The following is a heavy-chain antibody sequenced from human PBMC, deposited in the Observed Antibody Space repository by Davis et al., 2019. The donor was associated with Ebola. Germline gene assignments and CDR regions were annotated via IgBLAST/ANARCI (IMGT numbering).Heavy chain of an antibody. CDR2: INPSGGST. V-gene: IGHV1-46*01. CDR1: GYTFTSYY. Sequence: ASVKVSCKASGYTFTSYYMHWVRQAPGQGLEWMGIINPSGGSTSYAQKFQGRVTMTRDTSTSTVYMELSSLRSEDTAVYYCARDGLLGIYYDSSGYFPPETLFDYWGQGTLVTVSS. J-gene: IGHJ4*02. D-gene: IGHD3-22*01. CDR3: ARDGLLGIYYDSSGYFPPETLFDY.